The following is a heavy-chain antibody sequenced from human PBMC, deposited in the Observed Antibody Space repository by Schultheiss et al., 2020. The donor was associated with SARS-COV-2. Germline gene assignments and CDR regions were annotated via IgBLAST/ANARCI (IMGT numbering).Heavy chain of an antibody. CDR2: IYSCGST. Sequence: GESLKISCAASGFTVSSNYMSWVRQAPGKGLEWVSVIYSCGSTFYADSVKGRFTISRDNSRNTLYLQMSSLRPEDTAVYYCARALTYWGQGTLVTVSS. CDR1: GFTVSSNY. CDR3: ARALTY. V-gene: IGHV3-66*03. J-gene: IGHJ4*02.